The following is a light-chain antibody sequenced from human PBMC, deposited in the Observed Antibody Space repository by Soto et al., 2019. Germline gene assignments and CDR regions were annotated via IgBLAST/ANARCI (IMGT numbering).Light chain of an antibody. J-gene: IGKJ1*01. CDR3: QQYNSFSWT. CDR2: KAS. Sequence: IQMTQSPSTLSASVGDRVTITCRASQSISNWLAWYQQKPGKAPKLLIYKASSLESGVPSRFSGSGSGTEFTLTISSLQPDDFASYYCQQYNSFSWTFGQGTKVDI. V-gene: IGKV1-5*03. CDR1: QSISNW.